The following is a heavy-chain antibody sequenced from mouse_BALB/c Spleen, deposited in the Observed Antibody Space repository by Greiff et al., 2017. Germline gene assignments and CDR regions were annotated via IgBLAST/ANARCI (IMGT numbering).Heavy chain of an antibody. CDR2: ISYSGST. D-gene: IGHD2-4*01. Sequence: EVQLQESGPGLVKPSQSLSLTCTVTGYSITSDYAWNWIRQFPGNKLEWMGYISYSGSTSYNPSLKSRISITRDTSKNQFFLQLNSVTTEDTATYYCARNDYDGGSFWGQGTLVTVSA. CDR1: GYSITSDYA. J-gene: IGHJ3*01. V-gene: IGHV3-2*02. CDR3: ARNDYDGGSF.